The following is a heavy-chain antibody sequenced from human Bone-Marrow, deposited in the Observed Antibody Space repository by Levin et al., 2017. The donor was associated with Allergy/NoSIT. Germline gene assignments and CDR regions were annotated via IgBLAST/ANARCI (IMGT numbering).Heavy chain of an antibody. CDR2: INAGNGNT. D-gene: IGHD4-17*01. Sequence: VASVKVSCKASGYTFTSYAMHWVRQAPGQRLEWMGWINAGNGNTKYSQKFQGRVTITRDTSASTAYMELSSLRSEDTAVYYCARKRDGDYVLFDYWGQGTLVTVSS. CDR1: GYTFTSYA. CDR3: ARKRDGDYVLFDY. V-gene: IGHV1-3*01. J-gene: IGHJ4*02.